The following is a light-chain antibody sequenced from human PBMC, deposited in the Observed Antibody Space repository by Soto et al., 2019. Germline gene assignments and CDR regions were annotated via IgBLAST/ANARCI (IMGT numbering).Light chain of an antibody. V-gene: IGKV3-11*01. CDR2: DAS. CDR3: QQHSNWPLT. J-gene: IGKJ4*01. CDR1: QSVSSN. Sequence: EIVLIQSPATLSLSPGERATLSCRASQSVSSNLAWYQQNLGQAPRLLIFDASSRAAGIPARFSGSGSGTDFTLTISSLDPEDFAVYYCQQHSNWPLTFGGGTKVEIK.